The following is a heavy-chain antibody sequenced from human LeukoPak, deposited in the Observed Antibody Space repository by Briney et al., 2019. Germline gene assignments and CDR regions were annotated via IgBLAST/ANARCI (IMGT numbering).Heavy chain of an antibody. CDR2: IYINGST. CDR1: GGSISSYF. D-gene: IGHD4-11*01. Sequence: PSDTLSLTCTGSGGSISSYFWSWIRQPAGKGLEWIGRIYINGSTDYNPSLKSQVTMSVDTSKNQFSLKLNSVTAADTAVYYCARGPRSSYCYSIDYWGQGTLATVSS. V-gene: IGHV4-4*07. CDR3: ARGPRSSYCYSIDY. J-gene: IGHJ4*02.